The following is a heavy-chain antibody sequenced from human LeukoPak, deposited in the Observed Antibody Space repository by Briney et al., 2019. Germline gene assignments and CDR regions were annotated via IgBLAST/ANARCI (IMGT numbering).Heavy chain of an antibody. CDR1: GGSFSGFY. Sequence: PSETLSLTCAVYGGSFSGFYWSWIRQPPGKGLEWIGEINHSGSTDHNPSLKSRVTISVDTSKNQFSLKLSSVTAADTAVYYCARHAANYYDSSGAPPGWGQGTLVTVSS. CDR3: ARHAANYYDSSGAPPG. J-gene: IGHJ4*02. V-gene: IGHV4-34*01. CDR2: INHSGST. D-gene: IGHD3-22*01.